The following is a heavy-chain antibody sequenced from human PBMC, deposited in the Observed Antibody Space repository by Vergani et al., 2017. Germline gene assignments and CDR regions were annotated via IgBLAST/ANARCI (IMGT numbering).Heavy chain of an antibody. CDR1: GFTFSSYG. D-gene: IGHD3-22*01. Sequence: QVQLVESGGGVVQPGTSLRLSCAASGFTFSSYGMHWVRQAPGKGLEWVAVISYDGSNKYYADSVKGRFTISRDNSWNTLYRQMDSLRADDTALYYCARVPSLIATTESFQYWGQGTLVTVSS. J-gene: IGHJ1*01. V-gene: IGHV3-33*01. CDR2: ISYDGSNK. CDR3: ARVPSLIATTESFQY.